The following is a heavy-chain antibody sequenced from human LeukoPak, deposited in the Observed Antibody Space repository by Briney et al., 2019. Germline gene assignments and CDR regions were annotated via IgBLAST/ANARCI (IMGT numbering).Heavy chain of an antibody. D-gene: IGHD1-26*01. Sequence: PGGSLRLSCAASGFTFSSYSMNWVRQAPGKGLEWVSYISSSSSTIYYADSVKGRFTISRDNAKNSLYLQMNSLRAEDTAVYYCARATWQRLSGGGSYWGSAFDIWGQGTMVTVSS. CDR3: ARATWQRLSGGGSYWGSAFDI. CDR2: ISSSSSTI. V-gene: IGHV3-48*01. CDR1: GFTFSSYS. J-gene: IGHJ3*02.